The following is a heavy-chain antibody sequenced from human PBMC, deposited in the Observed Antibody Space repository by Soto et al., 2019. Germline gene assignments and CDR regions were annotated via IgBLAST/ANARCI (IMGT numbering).Heavy chain of an antibody. CDR1: GGSITSDNYY. Sequence: SETLSLTCTVSGGSITSDNYYWTWIRQHPGKGLEWIGYIYYSGSTYYNPSLKSRVTISVDTSKNQFSLKLSSVTAADTAVYYCARERPDGSRLDPWGQGTLVTVSS. J-gene: IGHJ5*02. CDR3: ARERPDGSRLDP. D-gene: IGHD6-13*01. CDR2: IYYSGST. V-gene: IGHV4-30-4*08.